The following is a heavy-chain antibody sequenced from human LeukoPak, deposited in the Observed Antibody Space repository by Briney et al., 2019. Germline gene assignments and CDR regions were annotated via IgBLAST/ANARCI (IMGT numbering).Heavy chain of an antibody. D-gene: IGHD3-3*01. V-gene: IGHV3-7*03. CDR3: ATYDSWSGYNIAY. CDR1: GFTFSSYV. CDR2: INRDGSEK. J-gene: IGHJ4*02. Sequence: GGSLRLSCAASGFTFSSYVMSWVRQAPGEGLEWMTNINRDGSEKNYVDSVKGRFTITRDNAENSLYLQMNSLKVEDSAIYYCATYDSWSGYNIAYWGQGTLVTVSS.